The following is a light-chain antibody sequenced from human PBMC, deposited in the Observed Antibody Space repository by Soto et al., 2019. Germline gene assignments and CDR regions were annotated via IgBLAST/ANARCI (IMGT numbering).Light chain of an antibody. J-gene: IGLJ3*02. Sequence: QSVLTQAASVSGSPGQSITISCTGTSSDIGGSDYVSWYQKHPGKAPKAIIYEVSDRPSGVSDRFSGSKSGNTASLTISGLQAEDEADYYCSSYVTSGTLVFGGGTKLTV. CDR3: SSYVTSGTLV. CDR1: SSDIGGSDY. V-gene: IGLV2-14*01. CDR2: EVS.